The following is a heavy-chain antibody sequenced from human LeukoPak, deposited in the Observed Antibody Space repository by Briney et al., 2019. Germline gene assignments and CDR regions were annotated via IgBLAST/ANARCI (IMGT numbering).Heavy chain of an antibody. CDR3: AKGGDSSSWYAWFDP. CDR2: ISWNSGSI. CDR1: GFTFDDYA. V-gene: IGHV3-9*01. J-gene: IGHJ5*02. Sequence: PGGSLRLSCAASGFTFDDYAMHWVRQAPGKGLEWVSGISWNSGSIGYADSVKGRFTISRDNAKNSLYLQMNSLRAEDTALYYCAKGGDSSSWYAWFDPWGQGTLVTVSS. D-gene: IGHD6-13*01.